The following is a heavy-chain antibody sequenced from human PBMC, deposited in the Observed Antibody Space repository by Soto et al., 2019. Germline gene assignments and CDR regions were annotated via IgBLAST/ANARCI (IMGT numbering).Heavy chain of an antibody. J-gene: IGHJ4*02. CDR2: ISGSGGST. CDR1: GFTFSSYA. Sequence: EVQLLESGGGLVQPGGSLRLSCAASGFTFSSYAMSWVRQAPGKGLEWVSAISGSGGSTYYADSVKGRFTISRDNSKNALYLQMNSLRAEDTAVYYCAKVGLLWFGESDYWGQGTLVTVSS. V-gene: IGHV3-23*01. CDR3: AKVGLLWFGESDY. D-gene: IGHD3-10*01.